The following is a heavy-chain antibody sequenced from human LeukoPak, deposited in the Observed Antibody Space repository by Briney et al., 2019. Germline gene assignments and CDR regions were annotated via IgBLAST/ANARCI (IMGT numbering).Heavy chain of an antibody. J-gene: IGHJ4*02. CDR2: ISSSSSYI. Sequence: PGGSLRLSCAASGFTFSSYSMNWVRQAPGKGLEWVSSISSSSSYIYYADSVKGRFTISRDNAKNSLYLQMNSLRAEDTAVYYCARDQPVGASDFDYWGQGTLVTVSS. CDR1: GFTFSSYS. V-gene: IGHV3-21*01. D-gene: IGHD1-26*01. CDR3: ARDQPVGASDFDY.